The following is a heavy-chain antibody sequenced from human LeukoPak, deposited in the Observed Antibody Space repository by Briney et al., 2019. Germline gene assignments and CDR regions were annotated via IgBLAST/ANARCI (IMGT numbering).Heavy chain of an antibody. Sequence: AGGSLRLSCAASGFSVSNYYMSWVRQAPGKGLEWVPVLYSGGTTHYADSVKGRFTIPRDNSKNTLFLQMDSLRPEDTAVYYCVRGTWFDPWGQGTLVTVSS. D-gene: IGHD1-1*01. J-gene: IGHJ5*02. V-gene: IGHV3-53*01. CDR1: GFSVSNYY. CDR3: VRGTWFDP. CDR2: LYSGGTT.